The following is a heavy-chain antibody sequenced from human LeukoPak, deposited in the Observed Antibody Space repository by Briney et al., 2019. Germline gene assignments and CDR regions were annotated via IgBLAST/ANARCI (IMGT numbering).Heavy chain of an antibody. Sequence: SETLSLTCTVSGGSISSYYWSWIRQPPGKGLEWIGYIYYSGSTNYNPSLKSRVTISVDTSKNQFSLKLSSVTAADTAVYYCAKRHSNYGWFDPWGQGTLVTVSS. CDR3: AKRHSNYGWFDP. CDR1: GGSISSYY. V-gene: IGHV4-59*01. CDR2: IYYSGST. D-gene: IGHD4/OR15-4a*01. J-gene: IGHJ5*02.